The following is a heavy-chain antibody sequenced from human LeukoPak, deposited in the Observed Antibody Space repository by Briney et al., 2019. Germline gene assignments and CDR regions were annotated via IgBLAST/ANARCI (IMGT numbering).Heavy chain of an antibody. Sequence: ASVKVSCKASGYTFTSYYMHWVRQAPGQGLEWMGIINPSGGSTSYAQKFQGRVTMTRDMSTSTVYMELSSLRSEDTAVYYCARERRTGNWFDPWGQGTLVTVSS. D-gene: IGHD3/OR15-3a*01. CDR2: INPSGGST. V-gene: IGHV1-46*01. CDR3: ARERRTGNWFDP. CDR1: GYTFTSYY. J-gene: IGHJ5*02.